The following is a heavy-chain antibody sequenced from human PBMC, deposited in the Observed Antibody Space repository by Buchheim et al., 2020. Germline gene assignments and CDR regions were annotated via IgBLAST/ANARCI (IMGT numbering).Heavy chain of an antibody. V-gene: IGHV4-34*01. CDR2: INHSGST. D-gene: IGHD3-22*01. Sequence: QVQLQQWGAGLLKPSETLSLTCAVYGGSFSGYYWSWIRQPPGKGLEWIGEINHSGSTNYNPSLKSRVTISVDTSKNQFSLKLTSVTAADTAVYYCARTSGGDSSGYDYFDYWGQGTL. CDR3: ARTSGGDSSGYDYFDY. CDR1: GGSFSGYY. J-gene: IGHJ4*02.